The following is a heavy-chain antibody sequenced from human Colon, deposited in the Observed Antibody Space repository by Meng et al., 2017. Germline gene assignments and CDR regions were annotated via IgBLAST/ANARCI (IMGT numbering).Heavy chain of an antibody. V-gene: IGHV3-74*01. J-gene: IGHJ6*03. D-gene: IGHD1-26*01. CDR1: GFTFSSYW. CDR2: INSDGSST. Sequence: GGSLRLSCAASGFTFSSYWMHWVRQAPGKGLVWVSRINSDGSSTTYADSVKGRFTISRDNAKNALYLQMNSRRAEDTAVYYWARARSGSYYGDVWGQGPT. CDR3: ARARSGSYYGDV.